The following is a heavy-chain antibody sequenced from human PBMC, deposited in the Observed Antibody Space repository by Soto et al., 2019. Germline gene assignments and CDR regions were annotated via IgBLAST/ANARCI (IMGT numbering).Heavy chain of an antibody. CDR3: ARGYPPPQDFVVVPAADYYYYGMDV. CDR2: INPSGGST. J-gene: IGHJ6*02. V-gene: IGHV1-46*03. Sequence: ASVKVSGKASGYTFTSYYMHWVRQAPGQGLEWMGIINPSGGSTSYAQKFQGRVTMTRDTSTSTVYMELSSLRSEHTAVYYCARGYPPPQDFVVVPAADYYYYGMDVWGQGTTVTVSS. CDR1: GYTFTSYY. D-gene: IGHD2-2*01.